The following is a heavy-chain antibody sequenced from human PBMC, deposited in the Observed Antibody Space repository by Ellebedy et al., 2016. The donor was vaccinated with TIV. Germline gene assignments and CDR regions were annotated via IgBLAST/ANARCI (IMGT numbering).Heavy chain of an antibody. CDR1: GDSMTSHY. V-gene: IGHV4-59*11. CDR2: VFHSGNT. Sequence: SETLSLTXTVSGDSMTSHYWSWIRQPPGKGLEWIGFVFHSGNTNYNPSLKSRVAISVDTSRNQFSLKLSSVTAADTAVYYCARGDYGDYAFHYWGQGTLVTVSS. CDR3: ARGDYGDYAFHY. D-gene: IGHD4-17*01. J-gene: IGHJ4*02.